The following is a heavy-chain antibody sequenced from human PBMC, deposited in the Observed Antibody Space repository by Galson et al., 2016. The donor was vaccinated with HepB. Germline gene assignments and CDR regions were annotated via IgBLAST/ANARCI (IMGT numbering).Heavy chain of an antibody. V-gene: IGHV2-5*02. CDR1: GFSLTTTGVG. CDR3: AHRPPTYYYDDSGHQVFDY. J-gene: IGHJ4*02. CDR2: MYWDDDK. D-gene: IGHD3-22*01. Sequence: PALVKPTQTLTLTCTFSGFSLTTTGVGVGWIRQPPGKALEWLALMYWDDDKRYSPSLKSRLTITKDTSKNQVVLTTTNMDPVDTATYYCAHRPPTYYYDDSGHQVFDYWGQGTLVTVSS.